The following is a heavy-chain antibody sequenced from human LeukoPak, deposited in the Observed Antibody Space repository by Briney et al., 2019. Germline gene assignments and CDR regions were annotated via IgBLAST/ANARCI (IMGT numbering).Heavy chain of an antibody. Sequence: ASVKVSCKASGYTFTSYGIRWVRQAPGQGLEWMGWISAYNGNTNYAQKLQGRVTMTTDTSTSTAYMELRSLRSDDTAVYYCARDYDILTGSPGDFDYWGQGTLVTVSS. J-gene: IGHJ4*02. CDR2: ISAYNGNT. V-gene: IGHV1-18*01. D-gene: IGHD3-9*01. CDR3: ARDYDILTGSPGDFDY. CDR1: GYTFTSYG.